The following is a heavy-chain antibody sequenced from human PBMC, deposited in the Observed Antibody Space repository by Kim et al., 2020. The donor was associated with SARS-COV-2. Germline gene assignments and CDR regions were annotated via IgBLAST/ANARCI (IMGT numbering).Heavy chain of an antibody. Sequence: PPLQGRVTKSVDTSKNQFSLKLSSVTAADTAVYYCARHRYCSGGSCYFDYWGQGTLVTVSS. CDR3: ARHRYCSGGSCYFDY. D-gene: IGHD2-15*01. J-gene: IGHJ4*02. V-gene: IGHV4-59*08.